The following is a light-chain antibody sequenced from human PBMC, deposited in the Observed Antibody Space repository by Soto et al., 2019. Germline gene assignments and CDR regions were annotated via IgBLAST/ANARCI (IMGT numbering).Light chain of an antibody. V-gene: IGKV3-20*01. CDR1: QSVSNNY. Sequence: EIVLTQSPGTLTLSPGESATLSCRASQSVSNNYLAWYQQKPGQAPRLLMYGASSRATGIPDRFSGSGSGTDFTLTIDRLEPEDFAVYYCQKYGTPPPLAFGQGTKVEIK. CDR3: QKYGTPPPLA. CDR2: GAS. J-gene: IGKJ1*01.